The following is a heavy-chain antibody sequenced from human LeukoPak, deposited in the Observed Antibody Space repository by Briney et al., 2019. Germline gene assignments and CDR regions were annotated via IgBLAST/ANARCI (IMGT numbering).Heavy chain of an antibody. CDR3: ARDRQGSRQRDSSSPHFYYYYYMDV. D-gene: IGHD6-13*01. J-gene: IGHJ6*03. CDR2: ISGSGSTI. Sequence: QSGGSLRLSCAASGFTFSSYAMNWVRQAPGKGLEWVSAISGSGSTIYYADSVKGRFTISRDNAKNSLYLQMNSLRAEDTAVYYCARDRQGSRQRDSSSPHFYYYYYMDVWGKGTTVTVSS. V-gene: IGHV3-48*04. CDR1: GFTFSSYA.